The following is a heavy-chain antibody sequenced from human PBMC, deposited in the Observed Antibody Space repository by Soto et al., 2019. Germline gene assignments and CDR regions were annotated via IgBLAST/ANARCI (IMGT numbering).Heavy chain of an antibody. Sequence: QVQLVQSGAEVRKPGSSVKVSCKASGSTISSYVIDWVRQAPGQSLERMGGIITDTGPANYAQKFQGRLTITAYEATSTAYMELSSPGAEDTAVYYCAREYYGSGTDGYYGMDAWGHWTTVTVSS. V-gene: IGHV1-69*01. D-gene: IGHD3-10*01. CDR1: GSTISSYV. CDR3: AREYYGSGTDGYYGMDA. J-gene: IGHJ6*02. CDR2: IITDTGPA.